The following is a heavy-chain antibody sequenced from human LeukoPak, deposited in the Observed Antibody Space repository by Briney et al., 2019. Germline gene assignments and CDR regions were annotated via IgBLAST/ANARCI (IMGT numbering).Heavy chain of an antibody. D-gene: IGHD3-10*01. CDR3: ARDLGGANSGSSSFFDY. V-gene: IGHV3-48*04. Sequence: PGGSLRLSCAASGFTFSSYWMSWVRQAPGKGLEWVSYISSSGSTIYYADSVKGRFTISRDNAKNSLYLQMNSLRAEDTAVYYCARDLGGANSGSSSFFDYWGQGTLVTVSS. J-gene: IGHJ4*02. CDR2: ISSSGSTI. CDR1: GFTFSSYW.